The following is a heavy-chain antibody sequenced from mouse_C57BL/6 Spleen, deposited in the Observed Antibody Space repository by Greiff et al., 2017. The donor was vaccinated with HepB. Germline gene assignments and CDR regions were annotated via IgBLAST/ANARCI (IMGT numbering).Heavy chain of an antibody. Sequence: VQLKESGPGLVKPSQSLSLTCSVTGYSITSGYYWNWIRQFPGNKLEWMGYISYDGSNNYNPSLKNRISITRDTSKNQFFLKLNSVTTEDTATYYCALGDYDDWYFDVWGTGTTVTVSS. V-gene: IGHV3-6*01. J-gene: IGHJ1*03. CDR1: GYSITSGYY. CDR2: ISYDGSN. D-gene: IGHD2-4*01. CDR3: ALGDYDDWYFDV.